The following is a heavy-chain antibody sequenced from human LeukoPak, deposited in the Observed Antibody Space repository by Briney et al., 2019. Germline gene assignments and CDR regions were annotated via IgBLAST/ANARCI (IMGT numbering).Heavy chain of an antibody. CDR1: GFTFSSHD. V-gene: IGHV3-13*01. CDR2: IDSAGDT. J-gene: IGHJ5*02. D-gene: IGHD3-10*01. CDR3: SRGGIRGLTWSWLDP. Sequence: GGSLRLSCAASGFTFSSHDMHWVRQATGKGLEWVSGIDSAGDTYYSDSVKGRFTISRENAKNSFYLQMDSLRAADTAVYYCSRGGIRGLTWSWLDPWGQGILVTVSS.